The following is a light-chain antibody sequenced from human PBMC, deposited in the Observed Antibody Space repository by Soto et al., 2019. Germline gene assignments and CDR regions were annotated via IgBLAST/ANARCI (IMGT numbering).Light chain of an antibody. CDR1: QSISSW. CDR3: QQYTIFPLT. CDR2: EAS. J-gene: IGKJ4*01. V-gene: IGKV1-5*01. Sequence: DIQMTQSPSTLSASVGDRVTITCRASQSISSWLAWYQQKPGKAPKLLIHEASRLESGVPSRFSGSESGTEFTLTISGLHAEDFATYYCQQYTIFPLTFGGGTKVEIK.